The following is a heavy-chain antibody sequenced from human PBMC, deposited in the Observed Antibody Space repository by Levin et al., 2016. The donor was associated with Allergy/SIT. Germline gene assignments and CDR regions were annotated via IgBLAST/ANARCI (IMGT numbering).Heavy chain of an antibody. CDR3: ASENDSSGWYGYY. Sequence: SVKVSCKASGGTFSSYAISWVRQAPGQGLEWMGGIIPIFGTANYAQKFQGRVTITADESTSTAYMELSSLRSEDTAVYYCASENDSSGWYGYYWGQGTLVTVSS. CDR1: GGTFSSYA. V-gene: IGHV1-69*13. D-gene: IGHD6-19*01. CDR2: IIPIFGTA. J-gene: IGHJ4*02.